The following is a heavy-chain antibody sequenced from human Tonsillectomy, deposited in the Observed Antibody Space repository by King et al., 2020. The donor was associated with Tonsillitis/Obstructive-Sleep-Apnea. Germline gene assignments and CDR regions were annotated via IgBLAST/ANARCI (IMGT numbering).Heavy chain of an antibody. V-gene: IGHV1-46*01. D-gene: IGHD6-19*01. CDR2: INPSGGST. J-gene: IGHJ4*02. CDR3: ARVDKSRGWYEGRFDY. Sequence: VQLVQSGAEVKKPGASVKVSCKTSGYTFTSYYMHWVRQAPGQGLEWMGLINPSGGSTSYAQNFQGRVTMTRDTSTSTVYMELSGLTSEDTGVYYCARVDKSRGWYEGRFDYWGQGTLVTVSS. CDR1: GYTFTSYY.